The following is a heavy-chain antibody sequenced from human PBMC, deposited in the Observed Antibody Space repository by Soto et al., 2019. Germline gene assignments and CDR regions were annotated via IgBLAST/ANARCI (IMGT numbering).Heavy chain of an antibody. CDR2: INGDGTGT. V-gene: IGHV3-74*01. J-gene: IGHJ6*02. CDR1: GFTFSNHW. CDR3: ARGIQYRYGMDV. Sequence: EVQLVESGGGLVQPGGSLRLSCAAAGFTFSNHWIHWVRQAPGKGLVWVSRINGDGTGTFYADYVRGRFAISRDNAENTVYLKTNSLRAEDTAVYYCARGIQYRYGMDVWGQGTTVTVSS. D-gene: IGHD5-18*01.